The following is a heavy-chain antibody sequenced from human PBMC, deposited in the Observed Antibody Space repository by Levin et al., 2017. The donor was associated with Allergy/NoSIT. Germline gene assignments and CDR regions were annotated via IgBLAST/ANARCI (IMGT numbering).Heavy chain of an antibody. D-gene: IGHD1-26*01. CDR2: IKSNTDGGTA. V-gene: IGHV3-15*01. CDR1: GFPFSNAW. J-gene: IGHJ4*02. CDR3: TSQRVGATIGY. Sequence: GESLKISCAASGFPFSNAWMSWVRQAPGKGLEWVGRIKSNTDGGTADYAVPVKDRFTLSRDDSKNTLFLQMNSLKPEDTAVYYCTSQRVGATIGYWGQGTLVTVSS.